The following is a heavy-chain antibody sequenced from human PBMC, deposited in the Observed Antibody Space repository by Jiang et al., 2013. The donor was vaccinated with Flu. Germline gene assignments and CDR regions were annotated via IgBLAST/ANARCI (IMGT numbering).Heavy chain of an antibody. CDR2: MNPNSGNT. D-gene: IGHD4-17*01. Sequence: SGYTFTSYDINWVRQATGQGLEWMGWMNPNSGNTGYAQKFQGRVTMTRNTSISTAYMELSSLRSEDTAVYYCARPGYGLYWYFDLWGRDTLVTVSS. J-gene: IGHJ2*01. CDR1: GYTFTSYD. V-gene: IGHV1-8*01. CDR3: ARPGYGLYWYFDL.